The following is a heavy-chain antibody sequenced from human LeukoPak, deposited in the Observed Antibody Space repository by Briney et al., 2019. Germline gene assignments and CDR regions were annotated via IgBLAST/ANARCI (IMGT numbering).Heavy chain of an antibody. J-gene: IGHJ4*02. CDR3: ARARGYSSLGAFDY. V-gene: IGHV3-21*01. CDR2: ISRSSSYI. CDR1: GFTFSSYS. Sequence: GGSLRLSCAASGFTFSSYSMNWVRQAPGKGLEWVSSISRSSSYIYYADSVKGRFTISRDNAKNSLYLQMNSLRAEDTAVYYCARARGYSSLGAFDYGGQGTRVTVSS. D-gene: IGHD5-18*01.